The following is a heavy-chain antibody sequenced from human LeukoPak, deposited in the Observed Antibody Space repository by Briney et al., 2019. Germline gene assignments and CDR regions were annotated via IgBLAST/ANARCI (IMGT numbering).Heavy chain of an antibody. Sequence: HSGGSLRLSCAASGFTFDDYAMHWVRQAPGKGLEWVSGISWNSGSIGYADSVKGRFTISRDNSKNTLYLQMNSLRAEDTAVYYCAKFETWIQLSFDYWGQGTLVTVSS. J-gene: IGHJ4*02. D-gene: IGHD5-18*01. V-gene: IGHV3-9*01. CDR3: AKFETWIQLSFDY. CDR2: ISWNSGSI. CDR1: GFTFDDYA.